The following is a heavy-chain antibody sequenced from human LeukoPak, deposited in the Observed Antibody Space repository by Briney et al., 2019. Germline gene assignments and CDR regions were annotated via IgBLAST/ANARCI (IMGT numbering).Heavy chain of an antibody. CDR1: GYTFTSYG. CDR3: ARVPYYDILTGYFELDY. CDR2: ISAYNGNT. J-gene: IGHJ4*02. V-gene: IGHV1-18*01. D-gene: IGHD3-9*01. Sequence: GASVKVSCKASGYTFTSYGISWVRQAPGQGLEWMGWISAYNGNTNYAQKLQGRVTMTTDTSTSTAYMELRSLRSDDTAVYYCARVPYYDILTGYFELDYWGQGTLVTVSS.